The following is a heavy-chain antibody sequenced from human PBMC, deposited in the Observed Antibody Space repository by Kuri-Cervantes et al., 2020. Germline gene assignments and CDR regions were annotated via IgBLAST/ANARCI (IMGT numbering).Heavy chain of an antibody. CDR2: IYYSGST. D-gene: IGHD3-10*01. J-gene: IGHJ6*02. CDR3: ARLQKTMVRGERGRSSVYYYYYGMDV. V-gene: IGHV4-61*08. Sequence: ESLKISCTVSGGSISNGDYYWSWIRQPPGKVLEWIGYIYYSGSTNYNPSLKSRVTISVDTSKNQFSVKLSSVTAADTAVYYCARLQKTMVRGERGRSSVYYYYYGMDVWGQGTTVTVSS. CDR1: GGSISNGDYY.